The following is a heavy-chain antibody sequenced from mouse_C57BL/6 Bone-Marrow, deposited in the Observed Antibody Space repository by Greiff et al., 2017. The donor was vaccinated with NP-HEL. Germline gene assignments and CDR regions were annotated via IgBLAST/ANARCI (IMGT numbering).Heavy chain of an antibody. CDR2: IDPSDSYT. CDR3: ARGGGLAY. CDR1: GYTFTSYW. J-gene: IGHJ3*01. Sequence: VQLQQPGAELVMPGASVKLSCKASGYTFTSYWMHWVKQRPGQGLEWIGEIDPSDSYTNYNQKFKGKSTLTVDKSSSTAYMQLSSLTSEDSAVYYCARGGGLAYWGQGTLVTVSA. V-gene: IGHV1-69*01.